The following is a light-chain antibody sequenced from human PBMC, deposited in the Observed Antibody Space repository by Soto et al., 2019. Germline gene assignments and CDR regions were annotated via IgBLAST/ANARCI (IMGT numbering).Light chain of an antibody. CDR1: SSHIGSTYD. J-gene: IGLJ1*01. V-gene: IGLV1-40*01. CDR2: GNT. CDR3: QSYDDSLSVHYV. Sequence: QALLTQPPSISGAPGQRVTISFTGSSSHIGSTYDVQWYQQLPGTAPKLLIHGNTDRPSGVPDRFSGSKSGTSASLAITGLQADDEADYYCQSYDDSLSVHYVFGTGTKVTV.